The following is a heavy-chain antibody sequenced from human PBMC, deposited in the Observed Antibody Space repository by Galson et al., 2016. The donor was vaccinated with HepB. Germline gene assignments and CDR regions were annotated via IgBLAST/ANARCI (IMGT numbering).Heavy chain of an antibody. CDR2: IYYSGRT. D-gene: IGHD6-19*01. V-gene: IGHV4-59*01. J-gene: IGHJ6*02. Sequence: LTCTVSGASISGYYLSWIRQPPGKGLEWIGYIYYSGRTNYNPSLKSRVTISVDTSKNPFSLKLSSVTAADTAVYYCARDDSGGWYGFHYGMDVWGQGTTVTVSS. CDR3: ARDDSGGWYGFHYGMDV. CDR1: GASISGYY.